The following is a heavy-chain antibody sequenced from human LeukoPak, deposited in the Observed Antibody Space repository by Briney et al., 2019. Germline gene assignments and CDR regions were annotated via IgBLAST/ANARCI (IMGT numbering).Heavy chain of an antibody. J-gene: IGHJ4*02. CDR1: GFTFSSYA. Sequence: GGSLRLACAASGFTFSSYAMSWVRQAPGKGLEWVSGISGSGGGTNYAESVKGRFTISRDNSKNTLYLQMNSLRAEDTAVYYCAKDTGGYSYANFDYWGQGTLVTVSS. V-gene: IGHV3-23*01. CDR2: ISGSGGGT. D-gene: IGHD5-18*01. CDR3: AKDTGGYSYANFDY.